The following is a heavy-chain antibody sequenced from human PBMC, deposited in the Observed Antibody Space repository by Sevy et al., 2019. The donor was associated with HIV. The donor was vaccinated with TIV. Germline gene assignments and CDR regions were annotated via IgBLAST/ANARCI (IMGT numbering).Heavy chain of an antibody. CDR1: GFTFSSYS. V-gene: IGHV3-21*01. CDR3: ARRGYETRGMDV. CDR2: ISSSSSYI. Sequence: GGSLRLSCAASGFTFSSYSMNWVRQAPGKGLEWVSSISSSSSYIYYADSVKGRFTISRDNAKNSLYLQMNSLRAEDTAVYYCARRGYETRGMDVWGQGTTVTVSS. J-gene: IGHJ6*02. D-gene: IGHD5-12*01.